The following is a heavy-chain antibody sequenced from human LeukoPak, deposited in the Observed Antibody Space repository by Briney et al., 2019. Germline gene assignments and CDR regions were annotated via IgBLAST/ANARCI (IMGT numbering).Heavy chain of an antibody. V-gene: IGHV1-2*02. Sequence: ASVKASCKASGYTFTGYYLHWVRQAPGQGLEWMGWINPNSGGTNYAQKFQGRVTMTRDTSISTAYMELRSLRSDDTAVYYCARDDTYYYGSGTYYNPYYYMDVWGTGTTVTISS. CDR1: GYTFTGYY. D-gene: IGHD3-10*01. CDR3: ARDDTYYYGSGTYYNPYYYMDV. CDR2: INPNSGGT. J-gene: IGHJ6*03.